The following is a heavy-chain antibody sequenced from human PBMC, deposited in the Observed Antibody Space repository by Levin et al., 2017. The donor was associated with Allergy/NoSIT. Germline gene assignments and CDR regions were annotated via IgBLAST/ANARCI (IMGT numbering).Heavy chain of an antibody. D-gene: IGHD3-3*01. CDR3: TRDPADFWSGYAYFDY. CDR1: GFTFGDYA. Sequence: GGSLRLSCTASGFTFGDYAMSWFRQAPGKGLEWVGFIRSKAYGGTTEYAASVKGRFTISRDDSKSIAYLQMNSLKTEDTAVYYCTRDPADFWSGYAYFDYWGQGTLVTVSS. CDR2: IRSKAYGGTT. V-gene: IGHV3-49*03. J-gene: IGHJ4*02.